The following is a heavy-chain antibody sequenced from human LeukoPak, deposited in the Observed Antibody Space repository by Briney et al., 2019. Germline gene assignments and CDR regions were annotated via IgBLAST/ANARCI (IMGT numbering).Heavy chain of an antibody. V-gene: IGHV4-59*08. CDR3: ARVGATTLDWYFDL. CDR2: VHYSGTT. J-gene: IGHJ2*01. D-gene: IGHD1-26*01. CDR1: GGSISVYH. Sequence: SETLSLTCTVSGGSISVYHWNWIRQPPGKGLEWIGYVHYSGTTNYKPSLRSRVTISVDTSENQFSLKLSSVTAADTAVYYCARVGATTLDWYFDLWGRGTLVTVSS.